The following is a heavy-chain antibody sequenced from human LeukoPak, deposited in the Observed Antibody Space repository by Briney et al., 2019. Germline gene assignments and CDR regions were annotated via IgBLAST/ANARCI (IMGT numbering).Heavy chain of an antibody. V-gene: IGHV4-59*01. Sequence: PPQSLSLTCTLSSASLSSYYCSWVRPPPEEGLEWVGYIYHSGSANYSPALKSRVTILVDTCKNQDALKVSSGTAADTAVYYCGRGCIEAGEGSAWFDPWG. CDR3: GRGCIEAGEGSAWFDP. D-gene: IGHD6-13*01. J-gene: IGHJ5*02. CDR1: SASLSSYY. CDR2: IYHSGSA.